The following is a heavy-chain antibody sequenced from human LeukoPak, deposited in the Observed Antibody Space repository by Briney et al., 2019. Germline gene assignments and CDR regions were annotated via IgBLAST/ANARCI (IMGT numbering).Heavy chain of an antibody. CDR1: GFTFSSYI. D-gene: IGHD3-3*01. CDR2: ISSSSSYI. V-gene: IGHV3-21*01. J-gene: IGHJ4*02. CDR3: ARGGLWGTIDFEDY. Sequence: GGSLRLSCAASGFTFSSYIMNWVRQAPGKGLEWVSSISSSSSYIYYADSVKGRFTISRDNAKNSLYLQMNSLRAEDTAVYYCARGGLWGTIDFEDYWGQGTLVTVSS.